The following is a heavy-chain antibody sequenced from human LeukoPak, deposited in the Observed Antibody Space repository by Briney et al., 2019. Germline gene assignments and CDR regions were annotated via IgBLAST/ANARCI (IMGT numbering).Heavy chain of an antibody. J-gene: IGHJ4*02. D-gene: IGHD2/OR15-2a*01. V-gene: IGHV4-34*01. CDR3: ARVPLRSGAAAY. Sequence: SETLSLTCAVYGGSFSGYYWSWIRQPPGKGLEWIGETNHSGSTNCNPSLKSRVTISVDTSKNQFSLKLSSVTAADTAVYYCARVPLRSGAAAYWGQGTLVTVSS. CDR2: TNHSGST. CDR1: GGSFSGYY.